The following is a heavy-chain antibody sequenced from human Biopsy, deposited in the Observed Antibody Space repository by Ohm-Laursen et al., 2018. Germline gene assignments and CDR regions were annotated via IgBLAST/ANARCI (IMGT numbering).Heavy chain of an antibody. CDR2: ISYSRDT. CDR1: GDSIRNYY. D-gene: IGHD6-19*01. V-gene: IGHV4-59*08. CDR3: AKHGSGWTGDDAFHI. J-gene: IGHJ3*02. Sequence: GTLSLTCTVSGDSIRNYYWSWIRQAAGKGLEWIGYISYSRDTNYNPSLKSRITISVDTSKNQFSLKLTSVTAADTAVYYCAKHGSGWTGDDAFHIWGQGTMVTVSS.